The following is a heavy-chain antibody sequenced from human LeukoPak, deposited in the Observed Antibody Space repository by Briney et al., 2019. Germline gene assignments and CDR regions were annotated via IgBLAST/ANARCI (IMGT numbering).Heavy chain of an antibody. CDR1: GGSISSYY. Sequence: PSETLSLTCTVSGGSISSYYWSWIRQPPGKGLEWIGYIYYSGSTNYNPSLKSRVTISVDTSKNQFSLKLSSVTAADTAVYYCARVDSSGWSRVDYWGQGTLVTVSS. CDR2: IYYSGST. V-gene: IGHV4-59*12. D-gene: IGHD6-19*01. J-gene: IGHJ4*02. CDR3: ARVDSSGWSRVDY.